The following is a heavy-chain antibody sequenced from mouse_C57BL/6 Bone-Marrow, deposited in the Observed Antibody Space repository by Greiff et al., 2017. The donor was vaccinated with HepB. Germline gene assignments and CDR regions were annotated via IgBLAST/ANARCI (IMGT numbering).Heavy chain of an antibody. D-gene: IGHD2-1*01. Sequence: VKLQQPGAELVKPGASVKLSCKASGYTFTSYWMQWVKQRPGQGLEWIGEIDPSDSYTNYNQKFKGKATLTVDTSSSTAYMQLSSLTSEDSAVYYCARYGNYVYWGQGTTLTVSS. J-gene: IGHJ2*01. CDR1: GYTFTSYW. V-gene: IGHV1-50*01. CDR2: IDPSDSYT. CDR3: ARYGNYVY.